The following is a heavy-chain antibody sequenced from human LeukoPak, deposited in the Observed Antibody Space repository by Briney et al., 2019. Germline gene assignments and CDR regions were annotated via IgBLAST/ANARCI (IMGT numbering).Heavy chain of an antibody. CDR2: IYYSGST. D-gene: IGHD2-8*01. V-gene: IGHV4-59*01. Sequence: SETLSLTCTVSGGSIGSYYWSWIRQPPGKGLEWIGYIYYSGSTNYNPSLKSRVTISVDTSKNQFSLKLSSVTAADTAVYYCAKLGYCTNGVCPPDYWGQGTLVTVSS. J-gene: IGHJ4*02. CDR1: GGSIGSYY. CDR3: AKLGYCTNGVCPPDY.